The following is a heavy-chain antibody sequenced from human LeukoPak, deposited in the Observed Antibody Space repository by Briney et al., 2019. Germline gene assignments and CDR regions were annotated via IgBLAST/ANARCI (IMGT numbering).Heavy chain of an antibody. CDR3: ARGIYTSSPRNPKNFFDY. J-gene: IGHJ4*02. V-gene: IGHV3-21*01. D-gene: IGHD2-2*02. CDR2: ISISSNYK. Sequence: GGSLRLSCAASGFTFSRYSMNWVRQAPGKGLEWVSSISISSNYKYYPDSLKGRFTISRDNAKNSLYLQMNSLRAEDTAVYFCARGIYTSSPRNPKNFFDYWGQGTLVTVS. CDR1: GFTFSRYS.